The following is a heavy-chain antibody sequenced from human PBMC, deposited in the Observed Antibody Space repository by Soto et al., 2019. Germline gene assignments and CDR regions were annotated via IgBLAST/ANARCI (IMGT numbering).Heavy chain of an antibody. V-gene: IGHV4-59*08. D-gene: IGHD2-2*01. Sequence: SGTLSLTCPGWGSSIRGYYWSWIREPPGEGREWIGYIYSSGSPNYNPSLKGRAAISVDTSENQTSLRLSSVTAADTAVYYCARVVIVPAARGHYNYFYMDVWGKGTTVTVSS. CDR1: GSSIRGYY. CDR2: IYSSGSP. CDR3: ARVVIVPAARGHYNYFYMDV. J-gene: IGHJ6*03.